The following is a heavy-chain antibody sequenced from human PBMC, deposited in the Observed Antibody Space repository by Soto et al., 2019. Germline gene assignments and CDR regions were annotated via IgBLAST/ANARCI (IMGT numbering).Heavy chain of an antibody. CDR2: ITYDGSFQ. Sequence: QVQLVESGGGVVQPGGSLRLSCQASGFNFDNYGMHWVRQAPGKGLEWVAVITYDGSFQYYADSVKGRFTISRVNSKNTLSLHLNTLKPEDTAVYHCAKDRVGGTFYTPLAFWGQGTLVTVSS. D-gene: IGHD1-7*01. CDR1: GFNFDNYG. V-gene: IGHV3-30*18. CDR3: AKDRVGGTFYTPLAF. J-gene: IGHJ4*02.